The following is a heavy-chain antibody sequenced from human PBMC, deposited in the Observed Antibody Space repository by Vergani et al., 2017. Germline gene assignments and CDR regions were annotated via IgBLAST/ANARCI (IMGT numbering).Heavy chain of an antibody. Sequence: VQLVESGGGLVKPGGSLRLSCAASGFTVSSNYMSWVRQAPGKGLEWVSVIYSGGSTYYADSVKGRFTISRDNSKNTLYLQMNSLRAEDTAVYYCARARTAMFYYYYYGMDVWGQGTTVTVSS. CDR1: GFTVSSNY. J-gene: IGHJ6*02. CDR3: ARARTAMFYYYYYGMDV. D-gene: IGHD5-18*01. CDR2: IYSGGST. V-gene: IGHV3-53*01.